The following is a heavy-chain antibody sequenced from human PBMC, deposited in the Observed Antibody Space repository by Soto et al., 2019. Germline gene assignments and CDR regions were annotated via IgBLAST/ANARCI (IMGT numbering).Heavy chain of an antibody. D-gene: IGHD1-1*01. CDR3: ARVERGTATTVVDAFDI. Sequence: QVQLQQWGAGLLKPSETLSLTCAVYGGFVSSGNYYWSWIRQPPGKGLEWIGEMSHNGGTHFNPSLKSRVTISVDTSKNQFSLKMSSVTAADTALYYCARVERGTATTVVDAFDIWGPGTMVTVSS. V-gene: IGHV4-34*01. CDR2: MSHNGGT. CDR1: GGFVSSGNYY. J-gene: IGHJ3*02.